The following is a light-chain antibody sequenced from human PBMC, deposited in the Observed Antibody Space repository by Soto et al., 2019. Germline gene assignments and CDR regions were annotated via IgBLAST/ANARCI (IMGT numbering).Light chain of an antibody. CDR2: EGT. V-gene: IGLV2-23*01. J-gene: IGLJ3*02. Sequence: QSALTPPASVSGSPGQSITISCIGTSTDVGSYNLFSWYQQHPGKAPKLIIYEGTKRPAGVSNRFSGSKSGNTASLTVSGLQAEDEADYFCCSYAYTFSVFGGGTKLTVL. CDR1: STDVGSYNL. CDR3: CSYAYTFSV.